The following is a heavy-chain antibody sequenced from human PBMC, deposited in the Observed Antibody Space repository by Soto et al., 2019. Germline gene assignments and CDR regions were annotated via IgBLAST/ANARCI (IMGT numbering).Heavy chain of an antibody. CDR2: VYNDGDST. CDR1: ELTLRPYW. V-gene: IGHV3-74*03. CDR3: EVRPGYSTGGDY. Sequence: EVQLVESGGGLVQPGGSLRLPGAASELTLRPYWVIWVRQAPGKGLVWVSRVYNDGDSTLHAASVTGRFTISRDNAKNTVYLQMSDLRVEDTAMYYCEVRPGYSTGGDYWGRGTLVTVSS. J-gene: IGHJ4*02. D-gene: IGHD2-15*01.